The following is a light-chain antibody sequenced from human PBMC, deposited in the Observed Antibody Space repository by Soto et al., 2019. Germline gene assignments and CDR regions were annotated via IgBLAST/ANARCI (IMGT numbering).Light chain of an antibody. CDR1: QSVSSY. CDR2: DAS. V-gene: IGKV3-11*01. Sequence: EIVLTQSPATLSLSPGERATLSCRASQSVSSYLAWYQQEPGQAPRLLIYDASNRATGIPARFSGSGSGTDFTLTISSLEPEDFAVYYCQQRINWPPTFGQGTKVEIK. CDR3: QQRINWPPT. J-gene: IGKJ1*01.